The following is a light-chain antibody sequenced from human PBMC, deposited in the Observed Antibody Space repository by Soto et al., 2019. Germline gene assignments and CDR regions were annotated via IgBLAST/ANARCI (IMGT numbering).Light chain of an antibody. CDR3: CSYTGSSTEV. CDR1: SSDVGGYNY. J-gene: IGLJ2*01. CDR2: DVS. V-gene: IGLV2-14*01. Sequence: QSALTQPASVSGSPGQSITISCTGTSSDVGGYNYVSWYQQHPGKVPKLMIYDVSNRPSGVSNRFSGSKSGNTASLTISGRQAEDEADYYCCSYTGSSTEVFGGGTKLTVL.